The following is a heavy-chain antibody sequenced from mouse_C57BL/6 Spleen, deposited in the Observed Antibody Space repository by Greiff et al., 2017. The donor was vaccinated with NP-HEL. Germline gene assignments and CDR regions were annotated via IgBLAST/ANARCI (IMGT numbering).Heavy chain of an antibody. V-gene: IGHV5-6*01. J-gene: IGHJ3*01. CDR2: ISSGGSYT. CDR1: GFTFSSYG. CDR3: ARHDGDWFAY. Sequence: EVKLVESGGDLVKPGGSLKLSCAASGFTFSSYGMSWVRQTPDKRLEWVATISSGGSYTYYPDSVKGRFTISRDNAKNTLYLQMSSLKSEDTAMDYCARHDGDWFAYWGQGTLVTVSA.